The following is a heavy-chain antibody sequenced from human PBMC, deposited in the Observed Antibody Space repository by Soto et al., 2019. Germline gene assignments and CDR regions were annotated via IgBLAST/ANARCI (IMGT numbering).Heavy chain of an antibody. V-gene: IGHV1-69*01. J-gene: IGHJ4*02. CDR1: GGTFSSYS. CDR3: ARDGGRHSGGIDY. D-gene: IGHD1-26*01. CDR2: IIPIFGTA. Sequence: QVQLVQSGAEVKKPGSSVKVSCKASGGTFSSYSINWVRQAPGQGLEWMGEIIPIFGTANYAQKFQGRVTITAGECTSTAYMELRSMRSEDTAVYYCARDGGRHSGGIDYWGQGTLVNVSS.